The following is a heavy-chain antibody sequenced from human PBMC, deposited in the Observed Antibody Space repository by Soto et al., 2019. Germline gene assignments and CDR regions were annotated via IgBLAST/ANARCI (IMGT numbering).Heavy chain of an antibody. CDR3: VRMRFSGGGYLSYYYYGMDI. V-gene: IGHV5-51*03. J-gene: IGHJ6*02. D-gene: IGHD5-12*01. Sequence: EVQLVQSGAEVKEPGESLKISCKGSGYSFTKYWIGWVRQMPGKGLEWMAIIYPDESDTRYSPSFQGQVTISADKSISTAYLQWSSLKASDTAMYYCVRMRFSGGGYLSYYYYGMDIWGQGTTVTVSS. CDR2: IYPDESDT. CDR1: GYSFTKYW.